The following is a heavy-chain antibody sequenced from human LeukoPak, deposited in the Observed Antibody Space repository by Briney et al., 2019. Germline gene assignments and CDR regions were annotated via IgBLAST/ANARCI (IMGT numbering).Heavy chain of an antibody. Sequence: PGGSLRLSCAASGFGFTTYAMDWVRQAPGKGLEWVANIKQDGSEKYYLDSVKGRFAISRDNAKNALYLQMDILRVDDTAMYYCARDGDGGYFYYYGLGVWGQGTTVSVSS. CDR2: IKQDGSEK. CDR1: GFGFTTYA. CDR3: ARDGDGGYFYYYGLGV. D-gene: IGHD5-18*01. V-gene: IGHV3-7*01. J-gene: IGHJ6*02.